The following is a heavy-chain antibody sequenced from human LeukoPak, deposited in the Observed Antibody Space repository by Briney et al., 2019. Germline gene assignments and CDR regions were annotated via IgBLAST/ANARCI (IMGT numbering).Heavy chain of an antibody. V-gene: IGHV3-30-3*01. CDR3: AVAPVADYYYGMDV. Sequence: PGGSLRLSCAASGFTFSSYAMHWVRQAPGKGLEWVAVISYDGSNKYYADSVKGRFTISRDNSKNTLYLQMNSLGAEDTAVYYCAVAPVADYYYGMDVWGQGTTVTVSS. CDR2: ISYDGSNK. CDR1: GFTFSSYA. J-gene: IGHJ6*02. D-gene: IGHD6-19*01.